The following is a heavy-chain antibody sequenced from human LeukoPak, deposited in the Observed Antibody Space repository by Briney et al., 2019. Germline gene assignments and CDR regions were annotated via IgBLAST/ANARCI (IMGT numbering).Heavy chain of an antibody. CDR3: ARSVNYDSSGYHYVWYAFDI. V-gene: IGHV4-59*08. Sequence: SETLSLTCTVSGGSISSYYWSWIRQPPGKELEWIGYIYYSGSTNHNPSLKSRVTISVDTSKNQFSLKLSSVTAADTAVYYCARSVNYDSSGYHYVWYAFDIWGQGTMVTVSS. CDR2: IYYSGST. D-gene: IGHD3-22*01. CDR1: GGSISSYY. J-gene: IGHJ3*02.